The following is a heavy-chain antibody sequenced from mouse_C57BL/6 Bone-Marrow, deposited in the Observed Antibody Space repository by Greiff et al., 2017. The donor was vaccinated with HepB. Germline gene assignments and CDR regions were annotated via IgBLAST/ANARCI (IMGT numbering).Heavy chain of an antibody. J-gene: IGHJ1*03. V-gene: IGHV5-12*01. D-gene: IGHD2-2*01. CDR1: GFTFSDYY. CDR3: ARQGYVGWYFDV. Sequence: EVQGVESGGDLVQPGGSLKLSCAASGFTFSDYYMYWVRQTPEKRLEWVAYISNGGGSTYYPDTVKGRFTISRDNAKNTLYLQMSRLKSEDTAMYYCARQGYVGWYFDVWGTGTTVTVSS. CDR2: ISNGGGST.